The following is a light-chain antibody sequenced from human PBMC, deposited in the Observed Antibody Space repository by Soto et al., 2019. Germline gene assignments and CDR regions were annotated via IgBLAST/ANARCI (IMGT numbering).Light chain of an antibody. Sequence: EIVMTQSPATLSVSPGERATLSCRARQRVSNNLAWYQQKPGQAPRLLIYHASTGATGIPARFSGSGSGTELTLTISSVQSEDFAVYYCQQYNEWPLTFGGGTKVEIK. CDR3: QQYNEWPLT. V-gene: IGKV3-15*01. J-gene: IGKJ4*01. CDR1: QRVSNN. CDR2: HAS.